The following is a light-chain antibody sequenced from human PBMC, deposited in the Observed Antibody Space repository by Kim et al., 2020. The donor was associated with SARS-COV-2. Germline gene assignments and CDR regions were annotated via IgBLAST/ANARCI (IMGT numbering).Light chain of an antibody. J-gene: IGLJ1*01. V-gene: IGLV2-8*01. CDR2: DVS. CDR3: SSYAAISNFV. Sequence: QSALTQPPSASGSPGQSVTISCTGTSSDVGGYNFVSWYQQHPGKAPKLMIYDVSNRPSGVPDRFSGSKSGNTASLTVSGLQAEAEADYYCSSYAAISNFVFGTGTKLTVL. CDR1: SSDVGGYNF.